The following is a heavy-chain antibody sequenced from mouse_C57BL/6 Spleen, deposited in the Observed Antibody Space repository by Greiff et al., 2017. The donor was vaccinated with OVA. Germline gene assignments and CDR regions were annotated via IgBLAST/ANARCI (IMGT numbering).Heavy chain of an antibody. J-gene: IGHJ3*01. CDR3: ARQDDYDAFAY. D-gene: IGHD2-4*01. CDR2: ISSGGSYT. CDR1: GFTFSSYG. Sequence: EVHLVESGGDLVKPGGSLKLSCAASGFTFSSYGMSWVRQTPDKRLEWVATISSGGSYTYYPDSVKGRFTISRDNAKNTLYLQMSSLKSEDTAMDYCARQDDYDAFAYWGQGTLVTVSA. V-gene: IGHV5-6*01.